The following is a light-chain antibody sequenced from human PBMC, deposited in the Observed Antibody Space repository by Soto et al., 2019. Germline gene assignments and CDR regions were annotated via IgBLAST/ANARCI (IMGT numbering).Light chain of an antibody. V-gene: IGLV1-51*01. CDR3: GTWDSSLSAYV. Sequence: VLPQPPSVSADPGQKVTISCSGSSSNIGNNYVSWYQQLPGTAPKLLIYDNNKRPSGIPDRFSGSKSGTSATLGITGLQTGDEADYYCGTWDSSLSAYVFGTGTKVTVL. J-gene: IGLJ1*01. CDR1: SSNIGNNY. CDR2: DNN.